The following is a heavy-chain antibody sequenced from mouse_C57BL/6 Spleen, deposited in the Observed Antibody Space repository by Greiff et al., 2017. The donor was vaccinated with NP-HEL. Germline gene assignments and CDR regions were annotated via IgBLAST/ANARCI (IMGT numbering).Heavy chain of an antibody. CDR3: ARDAHYEGYFDV. D-gene: IGHD2-4*01. CDR1: GFTFSDFY. Sequence: EVQVVESGGGLVQSGRSLRLSCATSGFTFSDFYMEWVRQAPGKGLEWIAASRNKANDYTTEYSASVKGRFIVSRDTSQSILYLQMNALRAEDTAIYYCARDAHYEGYFDVWGTGTTVTVSS. V-gene: IGHV7-1*01. CDR2: SRNKANDYTT. J-gene: IGHJ1*03.